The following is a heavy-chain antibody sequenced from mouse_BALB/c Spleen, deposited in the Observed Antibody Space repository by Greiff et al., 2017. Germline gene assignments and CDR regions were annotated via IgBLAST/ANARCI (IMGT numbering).Heavy chain of an antibody. V-gene: IGHV5-17*02. J-gene: IGHJ2*01. CDR2: ISSGSSTI. D-gene: IGHD3-1*01. Sequence: EVKVVESGGGLVQPGGSRKLSCAASGFTFSSFGMHWVRQAPEKGLEWVAYISSGSSTIYYADTVKGRFTISRDNPKNTLFLQMTSLRSEDTAMYYCARWGYDYWGQGTTLTVSS. CDR3: ARWGYDY. CDR1: GFTFSSFG.